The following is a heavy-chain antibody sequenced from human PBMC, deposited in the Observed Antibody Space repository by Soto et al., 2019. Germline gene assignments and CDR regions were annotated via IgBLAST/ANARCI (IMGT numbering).Heavy chain of an antibody. CDR3: ARLRGIVVTINLSLLFDY. CDR2: IYYSGST. CDR1: GGSISSGGYY. Sequence: QVQLQESGPGMVKPSKTLSLTCTVSGGSISSGGYYWSWIRQHPGKGLEWIGYIYYSGSTYYNPSLKSRVTISVVMSRNHFSLKLSSVTAADTAVYYCARLRGIVVTINLSLLFDYWGQVTLFTVSS. V-gene: IGHV4-31*03. J-gene: IGHJ4*02. D-gene: IGHD5-12*01.